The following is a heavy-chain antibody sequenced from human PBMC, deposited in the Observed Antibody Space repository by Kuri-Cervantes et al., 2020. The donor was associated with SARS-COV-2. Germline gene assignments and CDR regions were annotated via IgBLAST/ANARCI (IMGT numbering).Heavy chain of an antibody. CDR2: ISSSSTTI. J-gene: IGHJ4*02. CDR1: GFIFSDFG. CDR3: ARVFGSYVAAAAAYYFDY. Sequence: GESLKISCAASGFIFSDFGMNWVRQAPGKGLEWVSYISSSSTTIYYADSVKGRLTISRDNAKNSLYLQMNSLRAEDTAVYYCARVFGSYVAAAAAYYFDYWGQGILVTVSS. V-gene: IGHV3-48*01. D-gene: IGHD6-13*01.